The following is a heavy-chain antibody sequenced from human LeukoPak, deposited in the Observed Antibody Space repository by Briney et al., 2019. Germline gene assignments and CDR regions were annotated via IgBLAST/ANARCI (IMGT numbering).Heavy chain of an antibody. CDR2: ISESGGST. Sequence: GGSLRLSCAASRFTFSNAWMSWVRQAPGKGLEWVSGISESGGSTKYADSVKGRFTISRDNSLNTVYLQMDSLRAEDTAVYFCAKRGIVIRGVLIIGFHKEAYYFDYWGQGILVTVSS. J-gene: IGHJ4*02. CDR1: RFTFSNAW. D-gene: IGHD3-10*01. V-gene: IGHV3-23*01. CDR3: AKRGIVIRGVLIIGFHKEAYYFDY.